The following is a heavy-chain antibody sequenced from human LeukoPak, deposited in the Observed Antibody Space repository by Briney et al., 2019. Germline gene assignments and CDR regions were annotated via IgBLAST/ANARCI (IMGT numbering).Heavy chain of an antibody. CDR3: AKSFSETERATITAY. D-gene: IGHD5-24*01. J-gene: IGHJ4*02. CDR1: GGSISSNF. Sequence: ASETLSLTCTVSGGSISSNFWSWIRQPPGKGLEYIGYIYNSGTTNYNPSLKSRVTISVDTSKNQFSLKLSSVTAADTAIYYCAKSFSETERATITAYWGQGTLVTASS. CDR2: IYNSGTT. V-gene: IGHV4-59*01.